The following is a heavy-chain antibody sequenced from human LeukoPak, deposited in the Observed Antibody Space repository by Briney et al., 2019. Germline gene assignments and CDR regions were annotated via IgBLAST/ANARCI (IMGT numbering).Heavy chain of an antibody. Sequence: PGGSLRLSCAASGFTFSSYSMNWVRQAPGKGLEWVSYISSSSSTIYYADSVKGRFTISRDNAKNSLYLQMNSLRAEDTAVYYCARDRPSPRYDSSGYLDAFDIWGQGTMVTVSS. J-gene: IGHJ3*02. CDR3: ARDRPSPRYDSSGYLDAFDI. CDR2: ISSSSSTI. CDR1: GFTFSSYS. V-gene: IGHV3-48*04. D-gene: IGHD3-22*01.